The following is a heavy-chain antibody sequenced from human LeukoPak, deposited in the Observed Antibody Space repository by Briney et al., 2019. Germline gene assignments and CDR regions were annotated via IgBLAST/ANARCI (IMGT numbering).Heavy chain of an antibody. V-gene: IGHV1-18*01. CDR2: ISAYNGNT. D-gene: IGHD5-12*01. CDR3: AREDIVAMTNDY. J-gene: IGHJ4*02. CDR1: GYTFTSYG. Sequence: ASVKVSCKASGYTFTSYGISWVRQAPGQGLEWMGWISAYNGNTNYAQKLQGRVTMTTDTSTSTAYMELRGLRSDDTAVYYCAREDIVAMTNDYWGQGTLVTVSS.